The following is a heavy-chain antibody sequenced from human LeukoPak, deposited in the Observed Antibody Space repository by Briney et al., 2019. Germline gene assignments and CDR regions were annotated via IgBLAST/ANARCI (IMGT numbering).Heavy chain of an antibody. V-gene: IGHV3-48*04. CDR2: ISGSSSGSTSII. CDR3: ARAGIVGAATESPFDN. Sequence: RTGGSLRLSCEFSGIIFSTYAMNWVRQAPGKGLEWISYISGSSSGSTSIIHYADSVKGRFTISRDNAKNSLHLQMDSLSAEDTAMYYCARAGIVGAATESPFDNWGQGSLVSVSS. CDR1: GIIFSTYA. J-gene: IGHJ4*02. D-gene: IGHD1-26*01.